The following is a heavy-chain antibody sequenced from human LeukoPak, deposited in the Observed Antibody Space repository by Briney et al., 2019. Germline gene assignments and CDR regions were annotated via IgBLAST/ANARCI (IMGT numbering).Heavy chain of an antibody. CDR1: GFTFSYYG. CDR2: ISYDGSNK. J-gene: IGHJ3*02. V-gene: IGHV3-30*18. CDR3: AKDYYDGSGYYNDAFDM. D-gene: IGHD3-22*01. Sequence: GRSLRLSCAASGFTFSYYGMHWVRQAPGKGLEWVAVISYDGSNKYYAESVKGRFTISRDNSKNTLYLQMNSLRAEDTAVYYCAKDYYDGSGYYNDAFDMWGQGTMVTVSS.